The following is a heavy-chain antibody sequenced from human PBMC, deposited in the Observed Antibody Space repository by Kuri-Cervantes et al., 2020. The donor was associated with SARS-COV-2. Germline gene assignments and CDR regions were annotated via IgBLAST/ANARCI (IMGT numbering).Heavy chain of an antibody. Sequence: AESLILSCAAYGITTRSYAMHWVRQAPGKWLEWVAIISYDGSNKDYADSVKGRFTMSRDNSKNSLYLQINSLRADDTAVYYCARDQHRVVRGVQGYYFDYWGWESLVTVSS. CDR2: ISYDGSNK. CDR1: GITTRSYA. J-gene: IGHJ4*02. CDR3: ARDQHRVVRGVQGYYFDY. V-gene: IGHV3-30-3*01. D-gene: IGHD3-10*02.